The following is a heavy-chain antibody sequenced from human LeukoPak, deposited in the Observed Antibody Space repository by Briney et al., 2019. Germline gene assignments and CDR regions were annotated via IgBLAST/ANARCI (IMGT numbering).Heavy chain of an antibody. D-gene: IGHD6-19*01. CDR2: ISAYNGNT. V-gene: IGHV1-18*01. J-gene: IGHJ4*02. Sequence: APVKVSCKASGYTFTSYGISWVRQAPGQGLEWMGWISAYNGNTNHAQKLQGRVTMTTDTSTSTAYMELRSLRSDDTAVYYCAREHSSGRTFDYWGQGTLVTVSS. CDR3: AREHSSGRTFDY. CDR1: GYTFTSYG.